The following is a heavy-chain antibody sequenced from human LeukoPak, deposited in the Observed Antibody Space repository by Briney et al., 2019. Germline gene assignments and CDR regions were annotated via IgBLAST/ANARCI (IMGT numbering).Heavy chain of an antibody. Sequence: GGSLRLSCAASGXTFSDHYMDWVRQAPGKGLEWVGRTRNKANSYTTEYAASVKGRFTISRDDSKNSLYLQMNSLKTEDTAVYYCARADDSGSYFDYWGQGTLVTVSS. CDR2: TRNKANSYTT. CDR1: GXTFSDHY. CDR3: ARADDSGSYFDY. V-gene: IGHV3-72*01. D-gene: IGHD1-26*01. J-gene: IGHJ4*02.